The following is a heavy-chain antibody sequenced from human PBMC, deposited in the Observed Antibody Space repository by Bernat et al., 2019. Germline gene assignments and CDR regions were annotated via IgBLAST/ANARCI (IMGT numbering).Heavy chain of an antibody. CDR2: ISGDGTNT. D-gene: IGHD2-2*01. V-gene: IGHV3-43*02. CDR1: GFTFDEYA. J-gene: IGHJ4*02. CDR3: TKNRYCPSSNCPTDY. Sequence: EVQLVESGGGVVQPGGSLRLSCATSGFTFDEYAIHWVRQAPGKGLEWVSLISGDGTNTYYADSVKGRFTISKDNSENSLYLQMNSLRTEDTAVYYCTKNRYCPSSNCPTDYWGQGTLVNVSS.